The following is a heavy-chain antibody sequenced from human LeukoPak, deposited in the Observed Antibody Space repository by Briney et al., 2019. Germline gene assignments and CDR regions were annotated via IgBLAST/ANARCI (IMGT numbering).Heavy chain of an antibody. CDR3: ARRSRGSWSFRDAFDI. Sequence: SETLSLTCAVYGGSFSGYYWSWIRQPPGKGLEWIGEINHSGSTNYNPSLKSRVTISVDTSKNQFSLKLCSVTAADTAVYYCARRSRGSWSFRDAFDIWGQGTMVTVSS. CDR1: GGSFSGYY. V-gene: IGHV4-34*01. CDR2: INHSGST. D-gene: IGHD6-13*01. J-gene: IGHJ3*02.